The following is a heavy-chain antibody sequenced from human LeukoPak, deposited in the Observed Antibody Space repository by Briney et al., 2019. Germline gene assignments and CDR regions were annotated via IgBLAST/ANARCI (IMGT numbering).Heavy chain of an antibody. V-gene: IGHV3-74*01. J-gene: IGHJ4*02. CDR3: AKVDGTGNSVFDY. CDR2: INPDGRTT. D-gene: IGHD6-19*01. CDR1: GFTVNTYW. Sequence: GGSLRLSWAASGFTVNTYWMHWVRQAPGKGLVWVSRINPDGRTTNYADSVKGRFTISRDNAKNTLYLQMNSLRVDDTATYYCAKVDGTGNSVFDYWGQGTLVPVSS.